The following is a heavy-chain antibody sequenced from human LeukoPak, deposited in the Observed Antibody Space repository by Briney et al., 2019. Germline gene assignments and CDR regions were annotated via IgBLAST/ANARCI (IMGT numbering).Heavy chain of an antibody. CDR2: IYYSGST. CDR1: GGSISSYY. V-gene: IGHV4-59*01. J-gene: IGHJ5*02. CDR3: ARSGDYDFWSGYYSLWWFDP. Sequence: SETLSLTCTVSGGSISSYYWSWIRQPPGKGLEWIGYIYYSGSTNYNPSLKSRVTISVDTSKNQFSLKLSSVTAADTAVYYCARSGDYDFWSGYYSLWWFDPWGQGTLVTVSS. D-gene: IGHD3-3*01.